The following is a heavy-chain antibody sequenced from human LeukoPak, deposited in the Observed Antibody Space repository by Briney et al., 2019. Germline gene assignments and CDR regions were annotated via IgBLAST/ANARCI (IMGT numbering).Heavy chain of an antibody. CDR2: INQDGSET. D-gene: IGHD2-15*01. V-gene: IGHV3-7*01. Sequence: PGGSLRLSCAASGFTFSSYWMSWIRQPAGKGLEWVGSINQDGSETYYVDSVKGGYTISRDNAKNSLYLQMNSLRAEDTAVYYCARAGPRGVRWGGSCCGDYWGQGTLVTVSS. CDR1: GFTFSSYW. CDR3: ARAGPRGVRWGGSCCGDY. J-gene: IGHJ4*02.